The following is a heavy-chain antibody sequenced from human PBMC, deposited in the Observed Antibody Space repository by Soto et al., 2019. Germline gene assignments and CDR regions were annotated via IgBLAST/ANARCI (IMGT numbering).Heavy chain of an antibody. V-gene: IGHV3-23*01. CDR2: ISGSGAST. CDR3: AKEPSQSLYNWFDP. D-gene: IGHD4-4*01. CDR1: GFTFSSHA. Sequence: GGSLRLSCAASGFTFSSHAMSWVRQAPGKGLEWVSGISGSGASTYYADSVKGRFTISRDNSKNTLYLQMNSLRAEDTAVYYCAKEPSQSLYNWFDPWGQGTLVTVSS. J-gene: IGHJ5*02.